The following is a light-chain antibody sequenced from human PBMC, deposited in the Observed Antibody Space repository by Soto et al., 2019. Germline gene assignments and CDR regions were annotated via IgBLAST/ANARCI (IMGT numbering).Light chain of an antibody. CDR1: QSISSW. CDR2: DAS. V-gene: IGKV1-5*01. J-gene: IGKJ1*01. Sequence: DIQMTQSPSTLSASVGDRVTITCRASQSISSWLAWYQQKPGKAPKLLIYDASSLESGVPSRFSGSRSGTEFTLTISSLQPDDFATYYCHQSKSYSMTFGQGTKVDIK. CDR3: HQSKSYSMT.